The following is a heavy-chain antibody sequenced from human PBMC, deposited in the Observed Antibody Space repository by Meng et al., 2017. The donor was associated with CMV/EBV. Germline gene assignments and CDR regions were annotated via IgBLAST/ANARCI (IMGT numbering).Heavy chain of an antibody. V-gene: IGHV1-18*01. CDR2: ISAYNGNT. CDR1: CYTFTSYG. Sequence: VPRVPSGAEVKKPGASVKFSCQASCYTFTSYGISWVRQAPGQGLEWMGWISAYNGNTNYAQKLQGRVTMTTDTSTRTAYMELRSLRSDDTAVYYCAAYPQTMVRGVALWGAFDYWGQGTLVTVSS. J-gene: IGHJ4*02. CDR3: AAYPQTMVRGVALWGAFDY. D-gene: IGHD3-10*01.